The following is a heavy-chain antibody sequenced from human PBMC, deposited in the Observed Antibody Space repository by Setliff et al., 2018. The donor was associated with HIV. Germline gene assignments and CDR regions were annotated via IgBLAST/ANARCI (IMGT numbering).Heavy chain of an antibody. D-gene: IGHD3-10*01. CDR1: GFEFDDYA. CDR3: ARVDWFTGLDV. J-gene: IGHJ6*04. V-gene: IGHV3-9*01. CDR2: ISWNSGSI. Sequence: PGGSLRLSCAASGFEFDDYAIHWVRQVPGKGLEWVSGISWNSGSIGYADSVKGRFTLSRDNAKNSLYLQVNSLRAEDTAVYYCARVDWFTGLDVWGKGTTVTVSS.